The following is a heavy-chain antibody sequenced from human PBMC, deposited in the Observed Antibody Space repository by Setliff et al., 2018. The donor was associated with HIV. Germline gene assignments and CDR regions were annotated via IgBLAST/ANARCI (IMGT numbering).Heavy chain of an antibody. J-gene: IGHJ3*02. CDR1: GGTFSSYA. V-gene: IGHV1-69*13. CDR3: ARDGRLLNAFDI. D-gene: IGHD2-15*01. CDR2: IIPIFGTA. Sequence: GPSVKVSCKASGGTFSSYAISWVRQAPGQGLEWMGGIIPIFGTANYAQKFQGRVTITADESTSTAYMELSSLRSEDTAVYYCARDGRLLNAFDIWGQGTMVTVSS.